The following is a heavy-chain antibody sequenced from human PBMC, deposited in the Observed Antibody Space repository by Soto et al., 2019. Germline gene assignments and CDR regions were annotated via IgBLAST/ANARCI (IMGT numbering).Heavy chain of an antibody. Sequence: ASETLSLTCAVYGGSFSGYYWSWIRQPPGKGLEWIGEINHSGSTNYNPSLKSRVTISVDTSKNQFSLKLSSVTAADTAVYYCARAGRVVVADGRHYFDYWGQGTLVTVSS. CDR3: ARAGRVVVADGRHYFDY. CDR1: GGSFSGYY. J-gene: IGHJ4*02. V-gene: IGHV4-34*01. CDR2: INHSGST. D-gene: IGHD2-15*01.